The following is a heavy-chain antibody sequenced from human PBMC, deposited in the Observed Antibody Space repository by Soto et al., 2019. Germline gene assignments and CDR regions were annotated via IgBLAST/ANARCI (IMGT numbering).Heavy chain of an antibody. J-gene: IGHJ6*02. V-gene: IGHV3-9*01. Sequence: GGSLRLSCAASGFTFEGYAMHWVRQAPGKGLEWVSGISWNIGSIGYADSVKGRFTISRDNAKNSLYLQMNSLRAEDTALYYCANDIGSLPRSHYSGMDVWGQGTRVTASS. CDR1: GFTFEGYA. CDR2: ISWNIGSI. D-gene: IGHD3-16*01. CDR3: ANDIGSLPRSHYSGMDV.